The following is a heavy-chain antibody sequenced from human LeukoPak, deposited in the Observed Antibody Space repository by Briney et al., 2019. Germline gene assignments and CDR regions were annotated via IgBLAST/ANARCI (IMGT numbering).Heavy chain of an antibody. CDR3: ARGPATATAWPFDY. J-gene: IGHJ4*02. D-gene: IGHD6-13*01. Sequence: ASVKVSCKASVYTFTNHYMHWVRRAPGQGLEWMGIINPRGGSIRSAQNFQDTGTMTRAASTSTVYMELSSLRSEDTAVYYCARGPATATAWPFDYWGQGTLVTVPS. V-gene: IGHV1-46*01. CDR1: VYTFTNHY. CDR2: INPRGGSI.